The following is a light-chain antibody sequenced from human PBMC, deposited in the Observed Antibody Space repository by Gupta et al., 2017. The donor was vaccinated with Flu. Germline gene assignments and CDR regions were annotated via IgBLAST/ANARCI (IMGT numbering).Light chain of an antibody. CDR3: QQYNNGHLTWT. CDR2: AVS. CDR1: QTISSN. V-gene: IGKV3-15*01. J-gene: IGKJ1*01. Sequence: EIVMTQSPATLSVSPGESAIVSCRVSQTISSNLDWYKHKPGQAPRLLIYAVSSRAMGIAARFSGSGCGTEFTLNITSRQSEDCEVYSCQQYNNGHLTWTFGQGTKVEIK.